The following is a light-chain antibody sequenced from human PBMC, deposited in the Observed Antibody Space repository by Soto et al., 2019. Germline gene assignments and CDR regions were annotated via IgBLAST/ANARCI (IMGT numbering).Light chain of an antibody. V-gene: IGLV2-14*01. CDR1: SSDVGGYNY. CDR3: SSYTSSSTLV. CDR2: DVS. Sequence: QSALTQPASVSGSPGQSITISCTGTSSDVGGYNYVSWYQQHPGKAPKLMIYDVSNRPSGVSKRFSGSKSGNTASLTISGLQAEDDADYYCSSYTSSSTLVFGGGTKVTVL. J-gene: IGLJ2*01.